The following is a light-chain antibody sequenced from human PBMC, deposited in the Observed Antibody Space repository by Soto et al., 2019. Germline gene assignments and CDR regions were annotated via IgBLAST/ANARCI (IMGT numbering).Light chain of an antibody. CDR2: DAS. Sequence: DIQMTQSPSTLSASVGDRVTITCRASQSISRSLAWYQQKPGKAPSLLIYDASSLEGGVPSRFRGSGFGTEFTLAISNLQPADFATYCCQQYSDFLISFGPGTTVDFK. V-gene: IGKV1-5*01. CDR1: QSISRS. CDR3: QQYSDFLIS. J-gene: IGKJ3*01.